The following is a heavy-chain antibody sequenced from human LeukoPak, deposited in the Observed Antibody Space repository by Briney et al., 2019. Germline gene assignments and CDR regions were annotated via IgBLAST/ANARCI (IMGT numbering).Heavy chain of an antibody. CDR2: IYYSGST. CDR3: ARQAHYYATSGYFDY. V-gene: IGHV4-39*01. J-gene: IGHJ4*02. D-gene: IGHD3-10*01. Sequence: PSETLSLTCTVSGGSISGSSYYWGWIRQPPGKGLEWIGSIYYSGSTYYNPSLKSRVTISVDTSKNQFSLKLSSVTAADTAVYYCARQAHYYATSGYFDYWGQGTLVTVSS. CDR1: GGSISGSSYY.